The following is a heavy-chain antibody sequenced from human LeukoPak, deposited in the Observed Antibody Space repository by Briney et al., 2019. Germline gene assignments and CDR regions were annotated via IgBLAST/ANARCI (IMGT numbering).Heavy chain of an antibody. CDR1: GGSISSYY. J-gene: IGHJ6*03. Sequence: SETLSLTCTVSGGSISSYYWSWIRQPPGKGLEWIGYIYYSGSTNYNPSLKSRVTISVDTSKNQFSLKLSSVTAADTAVYYCARASGARGSVGHYDFWSGYLDYYYMDVWGKGTTVTVSS. CDR3: ARASGARGSVGHYDFWSGYLDYYYMDV. V-gene: IGHV4-59*01. D-gene: IGHD3-3*01. CDR2: IYYSGST.